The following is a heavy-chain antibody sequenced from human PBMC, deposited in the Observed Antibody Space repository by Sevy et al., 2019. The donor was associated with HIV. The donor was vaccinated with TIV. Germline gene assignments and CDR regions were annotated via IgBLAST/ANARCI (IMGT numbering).Heavy chain of an antibody. J-gene: IGHJ6*02. Sequence: GGSLRLSCAASGFTFSSYDMNWVRQAPGKGLEWVSSITSTSDYIYYADSLKGRCTISRDNAKTLLYLQMNSLRAEDTAVYYCARGPPPFYGMDVWGQGTTVTVSS. CDR2: ITSTSDYI. CDR3: ARGPPPFYGMDV. CDR1: GFTFSSYD. V-gene: IGHV3-21*06.